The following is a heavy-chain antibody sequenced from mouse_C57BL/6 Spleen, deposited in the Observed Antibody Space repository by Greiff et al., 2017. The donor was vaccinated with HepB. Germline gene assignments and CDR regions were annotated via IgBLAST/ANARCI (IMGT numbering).Heavy chain of an antibody. J-gene: IGHJ1*03. CDR2: IYPGDGDT. D-gene: IGHD4-1*01. Sequence: VQLQESGPELVKPGASVKISCKASGYAFSSSWMNWVKQRPGKGLEWIGRIYPGDGDTNYNGKFKGKATLTADKSSSTAYMQLSSLTSEDSAVYFCARTQLTGTGGYFDVWGTGTTVTVSS. CDR1: GYAFSSSW. V-gene: IGHV1-82*01. CDR3: ARTQLTGTGGYFDV.